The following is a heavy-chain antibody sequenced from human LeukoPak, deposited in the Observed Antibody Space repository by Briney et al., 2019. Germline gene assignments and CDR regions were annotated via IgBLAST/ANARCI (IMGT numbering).Heavy chain of an antibody. CDR1: GFTFSSYA. V-gene: IGHV3-30*04. Sequence: PGGSLRPSCAASGFTFSSYAMHWVRQAPGKGLEWVAAISYDGSNKCYADSVKGRFTISRDNSKNTLYLQMNSLRAEDTAVYYCARDRYLYSSSWYWNYYYYGMDVWGQGTTVTVSS. D-gene: IGHD6-13*01. CDR3: ARDRYLYSSSWYWNYYYYGMDV. J-gene: IGHJ6*02. CDR2: ISYDGSNK.